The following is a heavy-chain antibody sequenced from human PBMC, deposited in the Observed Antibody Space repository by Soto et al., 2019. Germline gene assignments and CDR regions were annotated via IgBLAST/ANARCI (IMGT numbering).Heavy chain of an antibody. J-gene: IGHJ5*02. CDR2: IYYSGST. CDR3: ARVGKGYSYGYWWFDP. Sequence: SETLSLTCTVSGGSISSGDYYWSWIRQPPGKGLEWIGYIYYSGSTYYNPSLKSRVTISVDTSKNQFSLKLSSVTAADTAVYYCARVGKGYSYGYWWFDPWGQGTLVTVS. CDR1: GGSISSGDYY. D-gene: IGHD5-18*01. V-gene: IGHV4-30-4*01.